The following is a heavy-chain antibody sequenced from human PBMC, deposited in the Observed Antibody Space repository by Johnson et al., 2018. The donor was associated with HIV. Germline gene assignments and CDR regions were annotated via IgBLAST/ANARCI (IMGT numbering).Heavy chain of an antibody. CDR1: GFTFSSYA. CDR2: INWNGGST. J-gene: IGHJ3*02. CDR3: ARVGWATSDAFDI. D-gene: IGHD5-12*01. Sequence: VQLVESGGGVVQPGRSLRLSCAASGFTFSSYAMNWVRQAPGKGLEWVSGINWNGGSTGYADSVKGRFTISRDNAKNSLYLQMNSLRAEDTALYYCARVGWATSDAFDIWGQGTMVTVSS. V-gene: IGHV3-20*04.